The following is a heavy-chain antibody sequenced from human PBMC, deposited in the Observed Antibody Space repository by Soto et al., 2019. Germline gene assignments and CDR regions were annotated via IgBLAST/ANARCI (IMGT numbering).Heavy chain of an antibody. CDR3: TSDGRSGYRWYYRGMDV. V-gene: IGHV3-15*07. CDR2: VKSQANGGAA. J-gene: IGHJ6*02. Sequence: PGGSLRLSCVVSDFPFTSAWMHWVRQAPGGGLEWVGRVKSQANGGAADYAAPVKGRFAISRDDSRNILYLQMNSLKTEDTAVYYCTSDGRSGYRWYYRGMDVWGQGTTVTVSS. CDR1: DFPFTSAW. D-gene: IGHD3-3*01.